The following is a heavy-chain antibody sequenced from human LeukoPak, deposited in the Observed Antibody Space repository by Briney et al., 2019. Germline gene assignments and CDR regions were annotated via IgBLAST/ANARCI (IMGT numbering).Heavy chain of an antibody. D-gene: IGHD3-22*01. CDR2: IYYSGRT. V-gene: IGHV4-39*01. J-gene: IGHJ4*02. CDR1: GGSISSSSYY. CDR3: ARRDYYDSSGYFGY. Sequence: SETLSLTCTVSGGSISSSSYYWGWIRRPSGKGLEWIGTIYYSGRTYYNPSLKSRVTISVDTSKNQFSLKLSPVTAADTAVYYCARRDYYDSSGYFGYWGQGTLVTVSS.